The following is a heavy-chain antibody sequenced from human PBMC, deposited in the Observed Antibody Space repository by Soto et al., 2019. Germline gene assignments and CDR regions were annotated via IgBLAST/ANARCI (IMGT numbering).Heavy chain of an antibody. Sequence: SETLSLTCTVSGGSVSSGSYYWSWIRQPPGKGLEWIGYIYYSGSTNYNPSLKSRVTISVDTSKNQFSLKLSSVTAADTAVYYGAREATRYCGVHLYYFDYWGQVTLVTVST. J-gene: IGHJ4*02. CDR3: AREATRYCGVHLYYFDY. CDR2: IYYSGST. D-gene: IGHD4-17*01. CDR1: GGSVSSGSYY. V-gene: IGHV4-61*01.